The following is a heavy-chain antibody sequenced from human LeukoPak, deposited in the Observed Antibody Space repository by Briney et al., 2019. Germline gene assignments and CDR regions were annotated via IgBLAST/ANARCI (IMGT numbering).Heavy chain of an antibody. CDR3: AKELLGPTRGYSGYDPYYFDY. CDR1: GFTFSSYG. Sequence: GGSLRLSCAASGFTFSSYGMHWVRQAPGKGLEWVAVISYDGSNKYYADSVKGRFTISRDNSKNTLYLQMNSLRAEDTAVYYCAKELLGPTRGYSGYDPYYFDYWGQGTLVTVSS. D-gene: IGHD5-12*01. J-gene: IGHJ4*02. CDR2: ISYDGSNK. V-gene: IGHV3-30*18.